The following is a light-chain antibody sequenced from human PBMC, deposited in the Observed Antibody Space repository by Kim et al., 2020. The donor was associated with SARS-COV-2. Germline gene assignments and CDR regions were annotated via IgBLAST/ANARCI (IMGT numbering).Light chain of an antibody. Sequence: AIRMTQSPPSLSASTGDRVTISCRASQGVSSYLAWYQQKPGKAPKLLIYAASTLQSGVPSRFSGSGSGTEFTLTITCLQSEDFATYYCQQYYDYPYIFGQGTKLEI. CDR1: QGVSSY. CDR2: AAS. CDR3: QQYYDYPYI. V-gene: IGKV1-8*01. J-gene: IGKJ2*01.